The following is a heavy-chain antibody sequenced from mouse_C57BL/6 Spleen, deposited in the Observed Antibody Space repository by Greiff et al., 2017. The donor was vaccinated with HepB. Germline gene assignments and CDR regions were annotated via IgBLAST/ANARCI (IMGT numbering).Heavy chain of an antibody. Sequence: QVQLQQPGAELVKPGASVKMSCKASGYTFTSYWITWVKQRPGQGLEWIGDIYPGSGSTNYNEKFKSKATLTVDTSSSTAYMQLSSLTSEDSAVYYCAREGIYYGNYGYFDVWGTGTTVTVSS. D-gene: IGHD2-1*01. CDR1: GYTFTSYW. CDR3: AREGIYYGNYGYFDV. J-gene: IGHJ1*03. CDR2: IYPGSGST. V-gene: IGHV1-55*01.